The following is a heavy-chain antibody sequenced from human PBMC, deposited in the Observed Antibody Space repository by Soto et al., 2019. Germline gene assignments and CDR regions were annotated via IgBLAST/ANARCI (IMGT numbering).Heavy chain of an antibody. CDR2: FSLSGTT. CDR1: GASITSSSY. J-gene: IGHJ4*02. V-gene: IGHV4-4*07. CDR3: ARGMTPPGAPAWYYFDS. D-gene: IGHD2-8*02. Sequence: QVQLQESGPGLMKPSETLSLTCTVSGASITSSSYWSWIRQPAWKGLEWIGRFSLSGTTNYNPSLRSRVTMSADVSKNQFSLRLTSVTAADTALYYCARGMTPPGAPAWYYFDSWGQGTLVTVSS.